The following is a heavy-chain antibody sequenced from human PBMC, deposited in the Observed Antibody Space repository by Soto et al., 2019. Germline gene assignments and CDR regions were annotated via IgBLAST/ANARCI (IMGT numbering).Heavy chain of an antibody. CDR3: PFGSGWYDYAFDI. CDR2: IYYSGST. CDR1: GDSISSSSYY. Sequence: SETLSLTCTVSGDSISSSSYYWGWIRQPPGKGLEWIGSIYYSGSTYYNPSLKSRVTISVDTSKNQFSLKLSSVTAADTAVYYCPFGSGWYDYAFDIWGQGTMVTVSS. V-gene: IGHV4-39*01. J-gene: IGHJ3*02. D-gene: IGHD6-19*01.